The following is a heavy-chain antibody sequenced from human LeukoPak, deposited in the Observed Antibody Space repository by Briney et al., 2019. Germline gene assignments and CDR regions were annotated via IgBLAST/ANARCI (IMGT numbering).Heavy chain of an antibody. J-gene: IGHJ3*02. CDR3: ARDRGAASYYGSGSYFAFDI. D-gene: IGHD3-10*01. CDR2: INPNSGGT. Sequence: ASVKVSCKASGYTFTGYYMHWVRQAPGQGLEWMGWINPNSGGTNYAQKLQGRVTMTRDTSISTAYMELSRLRSDDTAVYYCARDRGAASYYGSGSYFAFDIWGQGTMVTVSS. CDR1: GYTFTGYY. V-gene: IGHV1-2*02.